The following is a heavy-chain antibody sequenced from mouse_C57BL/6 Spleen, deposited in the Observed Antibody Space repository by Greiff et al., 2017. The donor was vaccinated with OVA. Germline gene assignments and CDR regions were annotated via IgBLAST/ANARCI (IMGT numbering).Heavy chain of an antibody. D-gene: IGHD2-4*01. CDR1: GYAFSSSW. V-gene: IGHV1-82*01. J-gene: IGHJ3*01. Sequence: QVQLQQSGPELVKPGASVKISCKASGYAFSSSWMNWVKQRPGQGLEWIGRVYPGDGDTNYNGKFKGKATLTADKSSSTAYMQLSSLTSEDSAVYFCASGGPIYYDPRGLAYWGQGTLVTVSA. CDR2: VYPGDGDT. CDR3: ASGGPIYYDPRGLAY.